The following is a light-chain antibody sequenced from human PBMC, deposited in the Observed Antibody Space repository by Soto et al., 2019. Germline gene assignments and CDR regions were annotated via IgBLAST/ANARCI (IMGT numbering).Light chain of an antibody. J-gene: IGLJ1*01. CDR2: GVT. CDR3: TSYTSSTSLV. CDR1: SSDVGGYQY. Sequence: QSALTQPASVSGSPGQSITISCTGTSSDVGGYQYVSWYQQYPGKAPKLMIYGVTNRPSGVSNRFSGSKSGNTASLTISGLQAEDEADYYCTSYTSSTSLVFGSGTKLTVL. V-gene: IGLV2-14*01.